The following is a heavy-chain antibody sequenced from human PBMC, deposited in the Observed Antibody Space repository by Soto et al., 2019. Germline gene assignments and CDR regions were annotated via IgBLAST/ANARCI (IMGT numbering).Heavy chain of an antibody. V-gene: IGHV1-69*01. CDR2: IIPVFGRP. CDR3: AREGSGYNL. CDR1: GGSFSSFG. J-gene: IGHJ1*01. D-gene: IGHD5-12*01. Sequence: SVKGSCKASGGSFSSFGISWVRQAPGQGLEWMGGIIPVFGRPNYAQRFRGRLTITADESTNTVYLELIDLRSEDTAVYYCAREGSGYNLWGQGTQVTVSS.